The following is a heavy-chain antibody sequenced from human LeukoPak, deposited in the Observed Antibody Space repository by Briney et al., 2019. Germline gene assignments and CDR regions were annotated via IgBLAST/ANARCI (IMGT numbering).Heavy chain of an antibody. CDR1: GFTFSSYS. Sequence: GGSLRLSCAASGFTFSSYSMNWVRQAPGKGLEWVSSISSSSSYIYYADSVKGRFTISRDNAKNSLYLQMNSLRAEDTAVYYCARDLDLLWFGESDYWGQGTLVTVSS. J-gene: IGHJ4*02. V-gene: IGHV3-21*01. CDR3: ARDLDLLWFGESDY. D-gene: IGHD3-10*01. CDR2: ISSSSSYI.